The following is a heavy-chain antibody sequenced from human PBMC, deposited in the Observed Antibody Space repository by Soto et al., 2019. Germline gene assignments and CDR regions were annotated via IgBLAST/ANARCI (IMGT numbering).Heavy chain of an antibody. CDR1: CGSISSGGYY. V-gene: IGHV4-31*03. CDR2: IYYSGST. CDR3: AGADYYYYGMDV. J-gene: IGHJ6*02. Sequence: SETLSLTCTVSCGSISSGGYYWSWIRQHPGKGLEWIGYIYYSGSTYYNPSLKSRVTISVDTSKNQFSLKLSSVTAADTAVYYCAGADYYYYGMDVWGQGTTVTVSS.